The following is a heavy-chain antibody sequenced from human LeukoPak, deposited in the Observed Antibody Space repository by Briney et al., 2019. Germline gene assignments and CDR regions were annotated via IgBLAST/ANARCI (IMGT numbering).Heavy chain of an antibody. D-gene: IGHD3-22*01. Sequence: SETLSLTCTVSGYSISTGYYWDWIRQPPGKGLEWIGEINHSGSTNYNPSLKSRVTISVDTSKNQFSLKPSSVTAADTAVYYCARGRGYYDSSGPSDYWGQGTLVTVSS. CDR2: INHSGST. CDR3: ARGRGYYDSSGPSDY. J-gene: IGHJ4*02. V-gene: IGHV4-38-2*02. CDR1: GYSISTGYY.